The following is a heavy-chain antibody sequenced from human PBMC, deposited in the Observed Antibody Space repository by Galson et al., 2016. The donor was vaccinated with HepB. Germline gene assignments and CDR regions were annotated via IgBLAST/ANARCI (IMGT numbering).Heavy chain of an antibody. CDR2: INLPGSA. Sequence: SETLSLTCAVSGGSLSGYYWSWLRQPPGKGLEWIGEINLPGSANYNPSLKSRVTITIDTSKNQFSLRQTSVTAAYTSVYYFARVIVFCSNGFCFTTAFDIWGQGTMVTLSS. J-gene: IGHJ3*02. V-gene: IGHV4-34*01. CDR1: GGSLSGYY. D-gene: IGHD2-8*01. CDR3: ARVIVFCSNGFCFTTAFDI.